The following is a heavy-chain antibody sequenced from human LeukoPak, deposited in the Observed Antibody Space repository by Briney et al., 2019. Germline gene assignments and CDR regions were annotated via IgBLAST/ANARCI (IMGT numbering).Heavy chain of an antibody. CDR2: IYHSGST. Sequence: SETLSLTCTVSGYSISSGYYWSWIRQPPGKELEWIGYIYHSGSTNYNPSLKSRVTISVDTSKNQFSLKLSSVTAADTAVYYCARNADDSSSYPYFDYWGQGTLVTVSS. D-gene: IGHD3-22*01. V-gene: IGHV4-61*01. J-gene: IGHJ4*02. CDR3: ARNADDSSSYPYFDY. CDR1: GYSISSGYY.